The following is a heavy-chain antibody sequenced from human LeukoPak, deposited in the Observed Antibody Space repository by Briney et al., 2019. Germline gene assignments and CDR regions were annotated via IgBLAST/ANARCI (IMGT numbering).Heavy chain of an antibody. CDR3: ARGPTYYYDISEGYFDY. D-gene: IGHD3-22*01. Sequence: PGGSLRLSCAASGFTFSSYSMNWVRQAPGKGLEWVSIIYSGVDTYYANSVKGRFTMSRDNSKNTLYLQMNSLRAEDTAVYYCARGPTYYYDISEGYFDYWGQGTLVTVSS. CDR2: IYSGVDT. CDR1: GFTFSSYS. V-gene: IGHV3-53*01. J-gene: IGHJ4*02.